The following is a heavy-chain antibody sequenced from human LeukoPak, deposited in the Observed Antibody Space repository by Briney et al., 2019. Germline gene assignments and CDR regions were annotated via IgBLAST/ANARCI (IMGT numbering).Heavy chain of an antibody. D-gene: IGHD3-10*01. J-gene: IGHJ4*02. Sequence: PGGSLRLSCAASGFSFNDYGMHWVRQAPGKGLEWVTVIYSGGSTYYADSVKGRFTISRDNSKNTLYLQMNSLRAEDTAVYYCARDGFDVAGNRDYWGQGTLVTVSS. CDR2: IYSGGST. V-gene: IGHV3-53*01. CDR3: ARDGFDVAGNRDY. CDR1: GFSFNDYG.